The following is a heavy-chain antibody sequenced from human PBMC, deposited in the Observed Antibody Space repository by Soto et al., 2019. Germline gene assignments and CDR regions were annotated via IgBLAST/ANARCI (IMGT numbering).Heavy chain of an antibody. V-gene: IGHV3-23*01. CDR2: ISGSGFST. J-gene: IGHJ3*02. Sequence: GGSLRLSCAASGFTFNTYAMSWVRQAPGQGLEWVSAISGSGFSTYYADSVKGRFSISSDSSKNTLFLKMNSLRADDTAVYFCATFTFGRPFDTWRQRTMVTVSS. CDR3: ATFTFGRPFDT. D-gene: IGHD3-16*01. CDR1: GFTFNTYA.